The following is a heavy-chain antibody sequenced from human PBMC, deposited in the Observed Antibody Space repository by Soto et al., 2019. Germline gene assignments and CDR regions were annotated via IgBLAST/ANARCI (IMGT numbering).Heavy chain of an antibody. V-gene: IGHV1-2*04. J-gene: IGHJ6*02. CDR1: GYTFTGYY. CDR2: INPNSGGT. CDR3: ARVLGYCSSTSCYTGGGNYYYGMDV. D-gene: IGHD2-2*02. Sequence: QVQLVQSGAEVKKPGASVKVSCKASGYTFTGYYMHWVRQAPGQGLEWMGWINPNSGGTNYAQKFQGWVTMTRDTSISTAYMELSRLRSDDPAVYYCARVLGYCSSTSCYTGGGNYYYGMDVWGQGTTVTVSS.